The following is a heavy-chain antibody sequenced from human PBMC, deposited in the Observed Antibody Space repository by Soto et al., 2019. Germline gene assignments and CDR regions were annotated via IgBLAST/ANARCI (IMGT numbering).Heavy chain of an antibody. Sequence: SVKVSCKASGGTFSSYAISWVRQAPGQGLEWMGGIIPIFGTANYAQKFQGRVTITADESTSTAYMELSSLRSEDTAVYYCARGGLTMIVVVPNWFDPWGQGTLVTVSS. V-gene: IGHV1-69*13. D-gene: IGHD3-22*01. CDR2: IIPIFGTA. J-gene: IGHJ5*02. CDR3: ARGGLTMIVVVPNWFDP. CDR1: GGTFSSYA.